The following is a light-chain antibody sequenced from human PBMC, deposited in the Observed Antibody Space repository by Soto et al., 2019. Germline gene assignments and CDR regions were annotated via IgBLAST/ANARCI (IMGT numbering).Light chain of an antibody. CDR1: QSISFY. CDR2: AAS. J-gene: IGKJ5*01. CDR3: QQSYSTPIT. Sequence: DIQMTQSPSSLSASVGDRVTITCRSSQSISFYLNWYLQKPGNAPKVLIYAASNLQTGVPSRFSGSGSGTDFTLTINSLQPEDFATYSCQQSYSTPITFGQGTRLEIK. V-gene: IGKV1-39*01.